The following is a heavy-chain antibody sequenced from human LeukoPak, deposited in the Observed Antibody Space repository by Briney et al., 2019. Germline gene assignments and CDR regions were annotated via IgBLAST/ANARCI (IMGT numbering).Heavy chain of an antibody. Sequence: SETLSLTRAVYGGSFSGYYWSWIRQPPGKGLEWIGEINHSGSTNYNPSLKSRVTISVDTSKNQFSLKLSSVTAADTAVYYCARTRITMVRGVIIQGWFDPWGQGTLVTVSS. D-gene: IGHD3-10*01. V-gene: IGHV4-34*01. CDR2: INHSGST. CDR1: GGSFSGYY. CDR3: ARTRITMVRGVIIQGWFDP. J-gene: IGHJ5*02.